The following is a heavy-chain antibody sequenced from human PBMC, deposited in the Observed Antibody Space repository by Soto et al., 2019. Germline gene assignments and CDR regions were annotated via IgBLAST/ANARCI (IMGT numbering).Heavy chain of an antibody. CDR3: AKGVFRGVTLWYFDY. V-gene: IGHV3-30*18. CDR1: GFSFIDYG. D-gene: IGHD3-10*01. Sequence: GGSLRLSCAASGFSFIDYGMHWVRQSPGKGLEWLAVIAYDGAQKYYGDSVKGRLTISRDNFNKTLYLQMNSLRAEDTAVYFCAKGVFRGVTLWYFDYWGHGALVTVSS. J-gene: IGHJ4*01. CDR2: IAYDGAQK.